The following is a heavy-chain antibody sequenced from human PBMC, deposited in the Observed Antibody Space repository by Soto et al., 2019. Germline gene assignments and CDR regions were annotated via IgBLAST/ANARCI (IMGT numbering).Heavy chain of an antibody. V-gene: IGHV3-23*01. D-gene: IGHD2-2*01. Sequence: GGSLRLSCAASGFTFSSYAMSWVRQAPGKGLEWVSAIRGSGGSTYYADSVKGRFTISRDNSKNTLYLQMNSLRAEATAVYYCAKFTHNCISTSCYYSYYYGMDVWGQGTTVTVSS. CDR1: GFTFSSYA. CDR3: AKFTHNCISTSCYYSYYYGMDV. J-gene: IGHJ6*02. CDR2: IRGSGGST.